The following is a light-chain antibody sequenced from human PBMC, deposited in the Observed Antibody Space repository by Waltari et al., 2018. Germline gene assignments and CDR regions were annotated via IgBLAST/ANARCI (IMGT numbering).Light chain of an antibody. Sequence: QSALTQPASVSGSPGQSITLTCTGTSSDVRSYNYVSWYQQYPGKAPKLRIYAVTPRPSGVSYRCSGSKSGKTASLTISGLQAEDEADYYCCSYAGDSLYVFGTGTTVTV. J-gene: IGLJ1*01. V-gene: IGLV2-23*02. CDR2: AVT. CDR1: SSDVRSYNY. CDR3: CSYAGDSLYV.